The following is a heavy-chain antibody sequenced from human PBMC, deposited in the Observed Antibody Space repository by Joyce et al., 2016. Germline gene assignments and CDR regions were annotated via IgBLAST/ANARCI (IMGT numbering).Heavy chain of an antibody. J-gene: IGHJ4*02. V-gene: IGHV3-30-3*01. CDR1: GFTFGDYA. D-gene: IGHD4-23*01. Sequence: QVQLVESGGGVVQPGRSLRLACAASGFTFGDYALHWVRQAPGTGLQWVAVIEYERNNKYYADSVKGRFTLSRDKSKTTLYLQMNSLRTEDTAIYFCARGKGITVVTPRGGSFFDHWGQGTLVTVSS. CDR3: ARGKGITVVTPRGGSFFDH. CDR2: IEYERNNK.